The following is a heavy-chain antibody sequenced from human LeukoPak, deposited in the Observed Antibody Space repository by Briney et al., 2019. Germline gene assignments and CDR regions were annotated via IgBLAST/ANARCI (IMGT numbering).Heavy chain of an antibody. CDR3: AKAAYYYGSGGIDY. V-gene: IGHV3-23*01. Sequence: HPGGSLRLSCAASGFTFSSYGMSWVRQAPGKGLEWVSAISGSGGSTYYADSVKGRFTISRDNSKNTPYLQMNSLRAEDTAVYYCAKAAYYYGSGGIDYWGQGTLVTVSS. CDR1: GFTFSSYG. D-gene: IGHD3-10*01. CDR2: ISGSGGST. J-gene: IGHJ4*02.